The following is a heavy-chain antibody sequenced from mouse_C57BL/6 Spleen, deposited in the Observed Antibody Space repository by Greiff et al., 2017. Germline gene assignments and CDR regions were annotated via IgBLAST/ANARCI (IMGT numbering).Heavy chain of an antibody. D-gene: IGHD2-4*01. Sequence: VQLQQSGAELVKPGASVKISCKASGYAFGSSWRNWVKRRPGRGLEWIGQIYPGDGDTNYNGKFKGKATLTADKSSSTAYMQLSSLTSEDSAVYFCARSDDYDVNYYAMDYWGQGTSVTVSS. CDR2: IYPGDGDT. V-gene: IGHV1-80*01. J-gene: IGHJ4*01. CDR3: ARSDDYDVNYYAMDY. CDR1: GYAFGSSW.